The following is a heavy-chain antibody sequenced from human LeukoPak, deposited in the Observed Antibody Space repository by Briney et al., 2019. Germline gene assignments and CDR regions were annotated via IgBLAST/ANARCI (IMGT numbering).Heavy chain of an antibody. V-gene: IGHV1-2*02. CDR2: INPNSGGT. D-gene: IGHD4-11*01. CDR3: AKGTTVVPNFDY. Sequence: ASVKVSCKASGYTFTGHYMHLVGQAPGQGLEWMGWINPNSGGTICAQKFQGRVTMTRDTSISTAYMDLSRLRSDDTAMYYCAKGTTVVPNFDYWGQGTLVTVSS. J-gene: IGHJ4*02. CDR1: GYTFTGHY.